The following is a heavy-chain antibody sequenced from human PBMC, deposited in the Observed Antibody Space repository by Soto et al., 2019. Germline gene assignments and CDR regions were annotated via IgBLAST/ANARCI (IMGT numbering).Heavy chain of an antibody. CDR3: TRSNGDFRFYYYYGMDV. V-gene: IGHV3-49*03. J-gene: IGHJ6*02. Sequence: GESLKISCTASGFTFGDYAMSWFRQAPGKGLEWVGFIRSKAYGGTTEYAASVKGRFTISRDDSKSIAYLQMNSLKTEDTAVYYCTRSNGDFRFYYYYGMDVWGQGTTVTVAS. CDR1: GFTFGDYA. D-gene: IGHD4-17*01. CDR2: IRSKAYGGTT.